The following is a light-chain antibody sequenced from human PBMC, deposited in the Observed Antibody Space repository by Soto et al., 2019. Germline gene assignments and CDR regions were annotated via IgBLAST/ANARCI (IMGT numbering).Light chain of an antibody. CDR3: QYYDSFRT. CDR1: QSVDSTY. Sequence: EIVLTQSPGTLSLSPGERATLSCRASQSVDSTYLTWYQQKPGQAPRLLIYGASGRATGIPDRFSGSGCGTDFTLTISRLEPEDFAVYFCQYYDSFRTFGQGTKVEIK. J-gene: IGKJ1*01. CDR2: GAS. V-gene: IGKV3-20*01.